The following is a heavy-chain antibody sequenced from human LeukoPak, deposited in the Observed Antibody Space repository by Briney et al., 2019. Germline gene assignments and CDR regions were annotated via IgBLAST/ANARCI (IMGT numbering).Heavy chain of an antibody. D-gene: IGHD2/OR15-2a*01. CDR3: ARLLPTGEFAFDI. CDR2: MNPNSGNT. Sequence: ASVKVSCKASGYTFTGYYMHWVRQALGQGLEWMGWMNPNSGNTGYAQRFQGRVTMTRNTSISTAYMELSSLRSEDTAVYYCARLLPTGEFAFDIWGQGTMVTVSS. V-gene: IGHV1-8*02. CDR1: GYTFTGYY. J-gene: IGHJ3*02.